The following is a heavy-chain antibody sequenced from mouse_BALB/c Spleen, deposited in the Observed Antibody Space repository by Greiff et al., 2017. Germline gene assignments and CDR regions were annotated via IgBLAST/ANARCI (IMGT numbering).Heavy chain of an antibody. CDR3: ARGGWLLNFDY. V-gene: IGHV5-6-5*01. CDR1: GFTFSSYA. Sequence: EVKLMESGGGLVKPGGSLKLSCAASGFTFSSYAMSWVRQTPEKRLEWVASISSGGSTYYPDSVKGRFTISRDNARNILYLQMSSLRSEDTAMYYCARGGWLLNFDYWGQGTTLTVSS. D-gene: IGHD2-3*01. CDR2: ISSGGST. J-gene: IGHJ2*01.